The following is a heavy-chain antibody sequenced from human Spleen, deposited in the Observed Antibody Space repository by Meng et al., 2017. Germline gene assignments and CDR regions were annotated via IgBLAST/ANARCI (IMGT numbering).Heavy chain of an antibody. Sequence: GGSLRLSCGASGFTFDDYAMHWVRQAPGKGLEWVSGISWDSGSINYADSVKGRFTISRDDAKNSLYLQMNSLRPEDTALYYCAKGRPKPLSYFDYLLAGGMDVWGQGTTVTVSS. V-gene: IGHV3-9*01. CDR1: GFTFDDYA. CDR3: AKGRPKPLSYFDYLLAGGMDV. D-gene: IGHD3-9*01. J-gene: IGHJ6*02. CDR2: ISWDSGSI.